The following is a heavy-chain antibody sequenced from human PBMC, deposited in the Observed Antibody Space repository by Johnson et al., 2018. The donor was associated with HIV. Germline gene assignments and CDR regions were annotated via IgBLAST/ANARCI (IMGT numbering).Heavy chain of an antibody. Sequence: QVQLVESGGGVVQPGRSLRLSCAAYGFTFSSYGMHWVRQAPGKGLEWVAVISYDGSNKYYADSVKGRFTISRDNSKNTLYLQMSSLRTEDTALYYCVKDIQVGVSDAFDIWGQGTTVTVSS. CDR1: GFTFSSYG. CDR3: VKDIQVGVSDAFDI. J-gene: IGHJ3*02. CDR2: ISYDGSNK. D-gene: IGHD3-3*01. V-gene: IGHV3-30*18.